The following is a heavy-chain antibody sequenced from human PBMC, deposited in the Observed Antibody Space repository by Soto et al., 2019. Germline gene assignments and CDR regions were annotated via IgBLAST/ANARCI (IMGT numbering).Heavy chain of an antibody. CDR1: GYTFTSYD. CDR2: MNPNSGNT. D-gene: IGHD3-3*01. V-gene: IGHV1-8*01. CDR3: ARRPGRFFGVVIFNKDYYYNGIDV. Sequence: SVKVSCKDSGYTFTSYDINWVRQATGQGLEWMGWMNPNSGNTGYAQKFQGRVTMTRNTSISTAYMELSSLRSEATAVYYCARRPGRFFGVVIFNKDYYYNGIDVRGQATTVTVS. J-gene: IGHJ6*02.